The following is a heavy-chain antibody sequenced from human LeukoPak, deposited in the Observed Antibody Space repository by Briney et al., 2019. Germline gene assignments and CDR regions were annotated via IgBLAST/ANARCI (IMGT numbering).Heavy chain of an antibody. CDR2: ISYDGSNK. Sequence: GGSLRLSCAASGFTFSSYGMHWIRQAPGKGLEWVAVISYDGSNKYYADSVKGRFTISRDNSKNTLYLQMNSLRAEDTAVYYCAKSATRSGSSNFDYWGQGTLVTVSS. D-gene: IGHD1-26*01. V-gene: IGHV3-30*18. CDR1: GFTFSSYG. CDR3: AKSATRSGSSNFDY. J-gene: IGHJ4*02.